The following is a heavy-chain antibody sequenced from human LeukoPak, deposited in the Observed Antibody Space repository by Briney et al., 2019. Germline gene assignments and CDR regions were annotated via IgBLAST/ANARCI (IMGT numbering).Heavy chain of an antibody. CDR2: INHSGST. J-gene: IGHJ4*02. CDR3: AREIEMATPNPPPFDY. CDR1: GGSFSGYY. V-gene: IGHV4-34*01. D-gene: IGHD5-24*01. Sequence: PSETLSLTCAVYGGSFSGYYWSWIRQPPGKGLEWIGEINHSGSTNYNPSLKSRVTISVDTSENQFSLKLSSVTAADTAVYYCAREIEMATPNPPPFDYWGQGTLVTVSS.